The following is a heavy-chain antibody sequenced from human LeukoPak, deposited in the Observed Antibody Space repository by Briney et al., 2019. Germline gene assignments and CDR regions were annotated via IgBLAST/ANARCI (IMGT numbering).Heavy chain of an antibody. J-gene: IGHJ3*02. CDR1: GASFNDYY. CDR2: VNHGGYT. CDR3: ARDMIVGGLGPFDI. Sequence: SETLSLTCAVYGASFNDYYWTWIRQSPGGELEWIGEVNHGGYTNYNPTLKHRVSLSVDTSKNQFSLKVNSVIAADTAVYFCARDMIVGGLGPFDIWGQGTIVTVSS. D-gene: IGHD3-22*01. V-gene: IGHV4-34*01.